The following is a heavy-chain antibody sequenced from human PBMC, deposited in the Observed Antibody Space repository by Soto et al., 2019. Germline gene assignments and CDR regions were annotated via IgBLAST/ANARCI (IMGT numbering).Heavy chain of an antibody. D-gene: IGHD4-17*01. Sequence: QVQLVESGGGLVPPGGSLRLSCAGSGFTFGDSYMSWIRQAPGKGLEWLSYISPGSRYPAYADSVKGRFTISRDNAKRSLYLQMNSLRSEDTAFYFCARTTWGYGEPLDSWGQGTLVTVSS. V-gene: IGHV3-11*05. J-gene: IGHJ4*02. CDR1: GFTFGDSY. CDR2: ISPGSRYP. CDR3: ARTTWGYGEPLDS.